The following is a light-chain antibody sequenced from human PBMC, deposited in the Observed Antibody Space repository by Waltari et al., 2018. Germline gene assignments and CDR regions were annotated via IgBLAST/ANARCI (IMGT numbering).Light chain of an antibody. CDR2: WAS. J-gene: IGKJ1*01. CDR3: QQYYGIPT. V-gene: IGKV4-1*01. Sequence: DIVMTQSPDSLAVSLGERASINRTSSQSVLYSSSSQNYLAWYQQKTGQPPKLLITWASTRESGVPDRFSGSGSGTDFTLTISSLQAEDVAVYFCQQYYGIPTFGQGTKVEIK. CDR1: QSVLYSSSSQNY.